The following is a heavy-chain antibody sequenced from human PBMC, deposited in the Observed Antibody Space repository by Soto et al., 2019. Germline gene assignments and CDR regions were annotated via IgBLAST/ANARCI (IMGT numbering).Heavy chain of an antibody. Sequence: SVKVFCKASGGTFSSYAISWVRQAPGQGLEWMGGIIPIFGTANYAQKFQGRVTITADESTSTAYMELSSLRSEDTAVYYCARGGRKGDTRTTKLTRRSYNWFDPWGQGTLVTVSS. D-gene: IGHD5-18*01. V-gene: IGHV1-69*13. CDR3: ARGGRKGDTRTTKLTRRSYNWFDP. J-gene: IGHJ5*02. CDR2: IIPIFGTA. CDR1: GGTFSSYA.